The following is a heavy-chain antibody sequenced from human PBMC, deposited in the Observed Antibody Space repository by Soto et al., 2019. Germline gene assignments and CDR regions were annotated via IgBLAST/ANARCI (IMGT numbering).Heavy chain of an antibody. CDR3: AREKGYYDCFDI. J-gene: IGHJ3*02. V-gene: IGHV4-30-4*01. CDR1: GGSISSGDYY. D-gene: IGHD3-22*01. CDR2: IYYSGST. Sequence: QVQLQESGPGLVKPSQTLSLTCTVSGGSISSGDYYWSWIRQPPGKGLEWIGYIYYSGSTYYNPSLKSRXXIXVXXSKNQFSLKLSSVTAADTAVYYCAREKGYYDCFDIWGQGTMVTVSS.